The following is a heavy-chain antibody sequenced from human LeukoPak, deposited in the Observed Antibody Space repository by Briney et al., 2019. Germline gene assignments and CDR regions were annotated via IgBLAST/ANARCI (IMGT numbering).Heavy chain of an antibody. CDR1: GGSFSGYY. V-gene: IGHV4-34*01. CDR2: INHSGST. CDR3: ARRGSDDILTGYRYYDYVGS. J-gene: IGHJ4*02. Sequence: SETLSLTCAVYGGSFSGYYWSWIRQPPGKGLEWIGEINHSGSTNYNPSLKSRVTISVDTSKNQFSLKLSSVTAADTAVYYCARRGSDDILTGYRYYDYVGSWGQGTLVTVSS. D-gene: IGHD3-9*01.